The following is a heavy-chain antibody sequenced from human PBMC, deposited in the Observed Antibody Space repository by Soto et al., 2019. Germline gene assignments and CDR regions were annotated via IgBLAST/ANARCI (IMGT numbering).Heavy chain of an antibody. CDR3: AREGGLWFGELSSGMDV. D-gene: IGHD3-10*01. J-gene: IGHJ6*02. CDR2: IYDRGST. V-gene: IGHV4-31*02. CDR1: GGSIVGVGYY. Sequence: SETQRLTRTVVGGSIVGVGYYWSCIRKHPEKGLEWIGYIYDRGSTYYNPSLKSRVTISVDTSKNQFSLKLSSVTAADTAVYYCAREGGLWFGELSSGMDVWGQGTTVTVS.